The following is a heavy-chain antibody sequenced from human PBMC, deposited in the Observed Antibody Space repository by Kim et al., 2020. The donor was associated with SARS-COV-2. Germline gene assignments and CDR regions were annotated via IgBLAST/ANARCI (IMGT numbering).Heavy chain of an antibody. Sequence: NYNPSLKSRVTISVDTSKNQFSLNLSSVTAADTAVYYCASRSRSSWYFDYWGQGILVTVSS. V-gene: IGHV4-59*01. D-gene: IGHD6-13*01. CDR3: ASRSRSSWYFDY. J-gene: IGHJ4*02.